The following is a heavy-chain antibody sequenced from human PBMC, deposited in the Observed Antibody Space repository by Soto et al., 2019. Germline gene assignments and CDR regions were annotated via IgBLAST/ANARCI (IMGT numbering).Heavy chain of an antibody. V-gene: IGHV3-53*01. J-gene: IGHJ4*02. CDR3: ARDMNYYNSGPRGGFDY. CDR2: IYSVGNT. D-gene: IGHD3-10*01. Sequence: PGGSLRLSCAASGLIVSSNYMNWVRQAPGKGLEWVSVIYSVGNTYYADSVKGRFTISRDNSKNTLYLQMNSLRAEDTAVYYCARDMNYYNSGPRGGFDYWGQGTLVTVSS. CDR1: GLIVSSNY.